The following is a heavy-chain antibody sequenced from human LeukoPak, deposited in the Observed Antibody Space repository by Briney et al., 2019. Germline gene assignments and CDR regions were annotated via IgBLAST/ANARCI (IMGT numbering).Heavy chain of an antibody. CDR3: AKEAHDYGDYGPPSPFDP. V-gene: IGHV3-23*01. J-gene: IGHJ5*02. Sequence: GGSLRLSCAASGFTFSSYAMSWVRQAPGKGLEWVSAISGSGGSTYYADSVKGRFTISRDNSKNTLYLQMNSLRAEDTAVYYCAKEAHDYGDYGPPSPFDPWGQGTLVTVSS. CDR2: ISGSGGST. CDR1: GFTFSSYA. D-gene: IGHD4-17*01.